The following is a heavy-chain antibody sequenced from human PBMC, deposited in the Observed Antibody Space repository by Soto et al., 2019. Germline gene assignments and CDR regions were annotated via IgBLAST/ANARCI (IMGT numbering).Heavy chain of an antibody. Sequence: TSETLSLTCTVSGVSITSSNYYWGWIRQSPGKGLEWIGSIYYSGRPSYYNPSLKSRVTISVDTSKNQFSLRLTSVPDADTAVYYCARVPDRWGQGTLLTLS. CDR2: IYYSGRPS. CDR1: GVSITSSNYY. CDR3: ARVPDR. J-gene: IGHJ5*02. V-gene: IGHV4-39*07. D-gene: IGHD2-2*01.